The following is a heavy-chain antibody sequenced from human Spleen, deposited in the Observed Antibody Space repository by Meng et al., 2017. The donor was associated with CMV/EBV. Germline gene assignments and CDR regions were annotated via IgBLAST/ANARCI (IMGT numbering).Heavy chain of an antibody. CDR2: FDPEDGET. Sequence: YTLTELSRQWVRQAPGKRPEWEGGFDPEDGETIYAQKFQGRVTMTEDTSTDTAYMELSCLKSEDTAVYYCARGGGVGATSDSPLAYWGQGTLVTVSS. CDR1: YTLTELS. D-gene: IGHD1-26*01. J-gene: IGHJ4*02. V-gene: IGHV1-24*01. CDR3: ARGGGVGATSDSPLAY.